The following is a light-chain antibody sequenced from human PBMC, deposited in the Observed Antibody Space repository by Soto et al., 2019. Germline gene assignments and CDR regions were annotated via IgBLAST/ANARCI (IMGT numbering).Light chain of an antibody. CDR2: GNS. Sequence: QSVLTQPPSVSGAPGQRVTISCTGSSSNIGAGYDVHWYQQLPGTAPKLLIYGNSNRPSGVPDRFFGSNSGTSASLAITGLHAEDEADYYCQSYDSSLKVFGTGTKVTVL. J-gene: IGLJ1*01. V-gene: IGLV1-40*01. CDR1: SSNIGAGYD. CDR3: QSYDSSLKV.